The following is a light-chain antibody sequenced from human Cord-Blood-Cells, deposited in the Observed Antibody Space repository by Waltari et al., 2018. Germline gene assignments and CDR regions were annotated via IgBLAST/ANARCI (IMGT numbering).Light chain of an antibody. V-gene: IGLV4-69*01. J-gene: IGLJ2*01. Sequence: QLVLTQSPSASASLGASVKLTCTLSSGHSRYAIAWHQQQPEKGPRYLMKLNSDGSHSKGDGIPDRFSGSSSGAARYLTISSLQSEDEADYYCQTWGTGIVVFGGGTKLTVL. CDR1: SGHSRYA. CDR2: LNSDGSH. CDR3: QTWGTGIVV.